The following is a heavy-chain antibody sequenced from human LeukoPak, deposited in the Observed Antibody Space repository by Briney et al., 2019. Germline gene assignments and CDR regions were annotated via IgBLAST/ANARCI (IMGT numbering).Heavy chain of an antibody. CDR2: IYTSGST. CDR1: GGSISSYY. D-gene: IGHD3-10*01. CDR3: GREEMVRAYAFDI. V-gene: IGHV4-4*07. Sequence: SETLSLTCTVSGGSISSYYWSWIRQPAGKGLEWIGRIYTSGSTNYNPSLKSRVTMSVETSKNQFSQKVISVTAADAAVYYCGREEMVRAYAFDIWRQPTMVTVCS. J-gene: IGHJ3*02.